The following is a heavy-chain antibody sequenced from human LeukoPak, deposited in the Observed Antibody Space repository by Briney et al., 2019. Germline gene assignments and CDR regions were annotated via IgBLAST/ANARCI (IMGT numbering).Heavy chain of an antibody. CDR3: ASSYYDFWSGYYFDY. V-gene: IGHV3-23*01. Sequence: GGSLRLSCAASGFTFSSYSMNWVRQAPGKGLEWVSAISGSGGSTYYADSVKGRFTISRDNSKNTLYLQMNSLRAEDTAVYYCASSYYDFWSGYYFDYWGQGTLVTVSS. CDR1: GFTFSSYS. CDR2: ISGSGGST. J-gene: IGHJ4*02. D-gene: IGHD3-3*01.